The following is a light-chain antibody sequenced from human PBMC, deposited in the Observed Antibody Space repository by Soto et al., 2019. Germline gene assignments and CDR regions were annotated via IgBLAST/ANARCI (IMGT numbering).Light chain of an antibody. CDR3: SSFASSNTWV. Sequence: QSVLTQPPSASGSPGQSVTISCTGTSSDVGAYNYVSWYQQHAGKAPKLVIYEVTKRHSGVPDRFSGSKSANTASLTVSGLQAEDEADYYCSSFASSNTWVLGGGTQLTVL. V-gene: IGLV2-8*01. J-gene: IGLJ3*02. CDR2: EVT. CDR1: SSDVGAYNY.